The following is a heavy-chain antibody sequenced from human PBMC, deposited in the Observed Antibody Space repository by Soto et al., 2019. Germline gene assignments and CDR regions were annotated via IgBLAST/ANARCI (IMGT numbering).Heavy chain of an antibody. CDR2: IYYSGRT. D-gene: IGHD4-4*01. CDR3: ARVAQTYTYYFDY. J-gene: IGHJ4*02. CDR1: GGSLGSYY. Sequence: PSETLSLTCTVSGGSLGSYYWSWIRQPPGRGLEWIGYIYYSGRTNYNPSLKSRVTMSVDTSENQFSLKLSSVTAADTAVYYCARVAQTYTYYFDYWGQGTLVTVSS. V-gene: IGHV4-59*01.